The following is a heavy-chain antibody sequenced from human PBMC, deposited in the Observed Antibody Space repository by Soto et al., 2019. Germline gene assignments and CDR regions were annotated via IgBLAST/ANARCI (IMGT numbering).Heavy chain of an antibody. J-gene: IGHJ2*01. Sequence: GGSLRLSCAASGSTFSGCVMHWVRQAPGKVLDGVAVIWYDGSNKYDADSVKGRVTISRDNSKNTLYLQMNSLRAEDTAVYYCARDANLAYCGGACPRYFDLWGRGTLVTVSS. V-gene: IGHV3-33*01. CDR2: IWYDGSNK. CDR3: ARDANLAYCGGACPRYFDL. CDR1: GSTFSGCV. D-gene: IGHD2-21*02.